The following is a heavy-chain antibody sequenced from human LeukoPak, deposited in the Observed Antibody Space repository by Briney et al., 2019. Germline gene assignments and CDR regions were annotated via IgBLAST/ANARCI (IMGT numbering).Heavy chain of an antibody. J-gene: IGHJ4*02. CDR3: ARHHCSGRSCFSAPFGS. CDR2: IFPGDSDT. CDR1: GYSFTYYW. V-gene: IGHV5-51*01. Sequence: GASLKISCKASGYSFTYYWIGWVRQMPGKGLEWMGIIFPGDSDTRYSPSFRGQVTISADKSITTAYLLWSSLKASDTAMYYCARHHCSGRSCFSAPFGSWGQGTLVTVSS. D-gene: IGHD2-15*01.